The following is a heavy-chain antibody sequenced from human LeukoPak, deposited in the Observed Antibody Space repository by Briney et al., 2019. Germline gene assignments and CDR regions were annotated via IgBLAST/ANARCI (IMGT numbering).Heavy chain of an antibody. CDR2: ISGSGGST. CDR3: AKGNWRYFDY. J-gene: IGHJ4*02. Sequence: GGSLRLSCAVSGLTFGDYSMTWVRQAPGKGLEWVSAISGSGGSTYYADSVKGRFTISRDNSKNTLYLQMNSLGADDTAVYYCAKGNWRYFDYWGQGTLVTVSS. CDR1: GLTFGDYS. V-gene: IGHV3-23*01. D-gene: IGHD1-1*01.